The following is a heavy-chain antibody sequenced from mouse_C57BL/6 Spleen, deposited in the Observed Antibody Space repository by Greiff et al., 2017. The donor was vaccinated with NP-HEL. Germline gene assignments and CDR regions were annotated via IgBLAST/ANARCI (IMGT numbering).Heavy chain of an antibody. CDR3: ARGVSDFDY. CDR2: IDPSDSYT. Sequence: QVQLQQPGAELVRPGTSVKLSCKASGYTFTSYWMHWVKQRPGQGLEWIGVIDPSDSYTNYNQKFKGKATLTVDTSSSTAYMQLSSLTSEDSAVYYCARGVSDFDYWGQGTTLTVSS. CDR1: GYTFTSYW. V-gene: IGHV1-59*01. J-gene: IGHJ2*01.